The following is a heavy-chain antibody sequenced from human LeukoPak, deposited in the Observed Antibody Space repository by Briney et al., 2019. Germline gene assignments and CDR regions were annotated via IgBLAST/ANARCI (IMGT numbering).Heavy chain of an antibody. Sequence: LRLSCAVSGVNFSSYWMSWIRQPAGKGLEWIGRIYTSGSTNYNPSLKSRVTMSVDTSKNQFSLKLSSVTAADTAVYYCARGFDYWGQGTLVTVSS. CDR2: IYTSGST. V-gene: IGHV4-4*07. CDR3: ARGFDY. CDR1: GVNFSSYW. J-gene: IGHJ4*02.